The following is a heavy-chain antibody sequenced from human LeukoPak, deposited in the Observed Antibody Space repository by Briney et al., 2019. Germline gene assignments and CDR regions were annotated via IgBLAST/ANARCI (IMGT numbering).Heavy chain of an antibody. Sequence: SSETLSLTCTVSGGSTSSSSYYWGWIRQPPGKGLEWIGSIYDSGSTYYNPSLKSRVTISEDTSKNQFSLKVSSVTAADTAVYYCARHRHGSGSYYFDYWGQGILVTVSS. D-gene: IGHD3-10*01. CDR3: ARHRHGSGSYYFDY. V-gene: IGHV4-39*01. CDR1: GGSTSSSSYY. CDR2: IYDSGST. J-gene: IGHJ4*02.